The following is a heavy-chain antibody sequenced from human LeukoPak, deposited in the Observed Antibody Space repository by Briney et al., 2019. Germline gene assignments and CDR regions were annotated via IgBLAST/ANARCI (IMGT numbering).Heavy chain of an antibody. CDR3: ARDLRWEPNWFDP. J-gene: IGHJ5*02. V-gene: IGHV3-7*01. Sequence: AGGSLRLSCAASGFTFTTHWMSWVRQAPGKGLEWVANIKQDGNDKHYLESVKGRFTISRDNAKNSLYLQMNSLRAEDTAVYYCARDLRWEPNWFDPWGQGTLVTVSS. D-gene: IGHD1-26*01. CDR2: IKQDGNDK. CDR1: GFTFTTHW.